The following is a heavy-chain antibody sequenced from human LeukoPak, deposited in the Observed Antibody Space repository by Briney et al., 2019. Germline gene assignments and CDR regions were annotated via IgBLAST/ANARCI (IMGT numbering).Heavy chain of an antibody. CDR1: GYSISSGYY. Sequence: SETLSLTCAVSGYSISSGYYWGWIRQPPGKGLEWIGSIYHSGSTYYNPSLKSRVTISVDTSKNQFSLKLSSVTAADTAVYYCASHSLYCSSTSCYHWGFYCYFDLWGRGTLVTVSS. D-gene: IGHD2-2*01. V-gene: IGHV4-38-2*01. J-gene: IGHJ2*01. CDR2: IYHSGST. CDR3: ASHSLYCSSTSCYHWGFYCYFDL.